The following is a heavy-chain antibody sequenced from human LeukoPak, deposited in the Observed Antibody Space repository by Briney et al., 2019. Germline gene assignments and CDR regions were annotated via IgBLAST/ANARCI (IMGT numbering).Heavy chain of an antibody. CDR3: AKDHSTGWYLVND. D-gene: IGHD6-19*01. V-gene: IGHV3-30*18. CDR1: GFTFSSYW. CDR2: ISYDGSHR. J-gene: IGHJ4*02. Sequence: GGSLRLSCAASGFTFSSYWMSWVRQAPGKGLEWVAVISYDGSHRDYADSVKGRFTISRDNSKNTLYLQMNSLRAEDTAVYYCAKDHSTGWYLVNDWGQGTLVTVSS.